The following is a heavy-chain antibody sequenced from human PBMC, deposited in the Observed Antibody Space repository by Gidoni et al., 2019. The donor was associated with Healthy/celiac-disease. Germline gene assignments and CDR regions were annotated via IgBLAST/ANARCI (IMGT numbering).Heavy chain of an antibody. D-gene: IGHD1-26*01. V-gene: IGHV3-66*02. J-gene: IGHJ4*02. CDR2: IYSGGST. Sequence: VSVIYSGGSTYYADSVKGRFTISRDNSKNTLYLQMNSLRAKDTAVYYCARSGLYSGSFAADYWGQGTLVTVSS. CDR3: ARSGLYSGSFAADY.